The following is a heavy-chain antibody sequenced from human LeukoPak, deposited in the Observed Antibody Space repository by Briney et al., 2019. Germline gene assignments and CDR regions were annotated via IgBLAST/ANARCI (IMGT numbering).Heavy chain of an antibody. CDR1: GGTFSSYA. V-gene: IGHV1-69*05. D-gene: IGHD3-3*01. J-gene: IGHJ4*02. CDR3: ARDPGVVAFHYFDF. CDR2: IIPIFGTA. Sequence: SVKVSXKASGGTFSSYAISWVRQAPGQGLEWMGRIIPIFGTANYAQKFQGRVTITTDESTSTAYMELNSLRAEDTAVYYCARDPGVVAFHYFDFWGQGTLVTVSS.